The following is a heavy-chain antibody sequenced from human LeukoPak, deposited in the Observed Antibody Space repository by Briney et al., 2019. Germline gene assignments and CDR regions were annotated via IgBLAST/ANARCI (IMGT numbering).Heavy chain of an antibody. CDR2: ISWNSGSI. CDR1: GFTFDDYA. V-gene: IGHV3-9*01. J-gene: IGHJ1*01. CDR3: ARDYGDIPSQH. D-gene: IGHD4-17*01. Sequence: GGSLRLSCAASGFTFDDYAMPWVRQAPGKGLEWVSGISWNSGSIGYADSVKGRFTISRDNAKNSLYLQMNSLRAEDTAVYYCARDYGDIPSQHWGQGTLVTVSS.